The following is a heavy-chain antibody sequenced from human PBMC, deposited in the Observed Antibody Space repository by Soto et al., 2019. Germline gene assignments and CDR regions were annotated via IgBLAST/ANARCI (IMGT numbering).Heavy chain of an antibody. D-gene: IGHD1-1*01. J-gene: IGHJ4*02. CDR3: VREMESSGGCISFAY. CDR1: GYTFTIYG. Sequence: GASVKVSCKASGYTFTIYGLSWVRQAPGQGLEWMGWISAYNGNTNYVQSLQDRVSMARDTSTSTVYMELRSLRSDDTAVYYCVREMESSGGCISFAYWGQGTPVTVSS. CDR2: ISAYNGNT. V-gene: IGHV1-18*04.